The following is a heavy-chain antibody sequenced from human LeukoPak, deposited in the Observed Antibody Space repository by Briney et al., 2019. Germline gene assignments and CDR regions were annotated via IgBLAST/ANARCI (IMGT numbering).Heavy chain of an antibody. CDR1: GGSMTNLY. CDR2: IYDSGST. V-gene: IGHV4-59*01. Sequence: SETLSLTCSVSGGSMTNLYWTWIRQPPGKGLEWIGDIYDSGSTRYNTSLESRVTISVDTSKNQFSLKLSSVTAADTAVYYCAKGGSTDFYYGDVWGQGTTVTVSS. D-gene: IGHD3/OR15-3a*01. J-gene: IGHJ6*02. CDR3: AKGGSTDFYYGDV.